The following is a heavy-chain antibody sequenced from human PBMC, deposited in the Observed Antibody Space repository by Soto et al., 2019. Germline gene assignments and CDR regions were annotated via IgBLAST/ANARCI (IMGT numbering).Heavy chain of an antibody. J-gene: IGHJ6*02. Sequence: PSETLSLTCTVSGASVTSYYWSWIRQPAGKGLDWIGRIYSSGNTDYKPSLKSRVTLSLDKSQNQVSLKLSSVTAADSGTYYCERDGGGPHGRDVWGQWATVSLSS. V-gene: IGHV4-4*07. CDR1: GASVTSYY. CDR2: IYSSGNT. CDR3: ERDGGGPHGRDV. D-gene: IGHD2-21*01.